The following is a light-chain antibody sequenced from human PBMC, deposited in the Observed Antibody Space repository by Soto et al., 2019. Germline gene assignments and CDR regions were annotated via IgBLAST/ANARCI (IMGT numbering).Light chain of an antibody. V-gene: IGKV2-28*01. J-gene: IGKJ1*01. CDR2: LGS. CDR3: MQSLQTPWT. Sequence: DIVMTQSPLSLPVTPGEPASISCRSSQSLLHSNGYNYLDWYLQKPGQSPQLLIYLGSNRASGVPDRFGGSGSGTDFTLKISRVEAEDVGGYYCMQSLQTPWTFGQGTKVESK. CDR1: QSLLHSNGYNY.